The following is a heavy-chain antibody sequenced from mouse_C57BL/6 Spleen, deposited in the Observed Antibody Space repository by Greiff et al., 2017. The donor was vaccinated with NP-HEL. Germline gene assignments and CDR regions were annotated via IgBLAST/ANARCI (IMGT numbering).Heavy chain of an antibody. D-gene: IGHD3-1*01. Sequence: EVKVVESGGGLVQPGGSLKLSCAASGFTFSDYYMYWVRQTPEKRLEWVAYISNGGGSTYYPDTVKGRFTISRDNAKNTLYLQMSRLKSEDTAMYYCARRGLLAGYYYAMDYWGQGTSVTVSS. J-gene: IGHJ4*01. V-gene: IGHV5-12*01. CDR2: ISNGGGST. CDR3: ARRGLLAGYYYAMDY. CDR1: GFTFSDYY.